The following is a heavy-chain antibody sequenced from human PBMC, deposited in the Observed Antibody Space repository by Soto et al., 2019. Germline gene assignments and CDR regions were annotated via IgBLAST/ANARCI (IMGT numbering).Heavy chain of an antibody. Sequence: GSLRLSCAASGFNFGPFGMHWVRQAPGKGLVWVSHINGDGNTIVYADSVRGRFTISRDNAKSTLFLQMNSLRAEDTAVYYCARENSNYVFDYWGQGTLVTVSS. V-gene: IGHV3-74*01. CDR2: INGDGNTI. J-gene: IGHJ4*02. D-gene: IGHD3-16*01. CDR3: ARENSNYVFDY. CDR1: GFNFGPFG.